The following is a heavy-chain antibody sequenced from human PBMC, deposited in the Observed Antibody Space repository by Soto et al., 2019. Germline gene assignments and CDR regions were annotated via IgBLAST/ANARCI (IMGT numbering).Heavy chain of an antibody. V-gene: IGHV4-4*02. CDR1: GGSISSSNW. J-gene: IGHJ4*02. D-gene: IGHD4-17*01. CDR2: MYHRGRT. CDR3: ARATTVVISEASFDY. Sequence: QVQLQESGPGLVKPSGTLSLTCAVSGGSISSSNWWSWVRQPPGKGLGWIGDMYHRGRTNYNPSLKRRVTISVDKSKIQFSLKLSSVTAADTAVYYCARATTVVISEASFDYWGQGTLVTVSS.